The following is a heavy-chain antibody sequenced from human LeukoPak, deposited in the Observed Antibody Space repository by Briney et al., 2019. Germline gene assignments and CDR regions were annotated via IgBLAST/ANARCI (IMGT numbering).Heavy chain of an antibody. CDR2: ISGSGGST. D-gene: IGHD2-2*01. J-gene: IGHJ6*02. CDR1: GFTFSSYA. CDR3: AKGQVPAAPYYYYGMDV. Sequence: GGSLRLSCVASGFTFSSYAMSWVRQAPGKGLEWVSAISGSGGSTYYADSVKGRFTISRDNSKNTLYLQMNSLRAEDTAVYYCAKGQVPAAPYYYYGMDVWGQGTTVTVSS. V-gene: IGHV3-23*01.